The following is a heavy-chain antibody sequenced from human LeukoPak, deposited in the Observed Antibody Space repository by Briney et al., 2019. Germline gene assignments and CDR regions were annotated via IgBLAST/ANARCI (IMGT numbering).Heavy chain of an antibody. V-gene: IGHV1-69*04. CDR3: ARDRLINYGMDV. D-gene: IGHD2-8*01. CDR2: IIPILGIA. CDR1: GGTFSSYA. Sequence: SVKVSCKASGGTFSSYAISWVRQAPGQGLEWMGKIIPILGIANYAQKFQGRVTITADKSTSTAYMELSSLRSEDTAVYYCARDRLINYGMDVWGQGTTVTVSS. J-gene: IGHJ6*02.